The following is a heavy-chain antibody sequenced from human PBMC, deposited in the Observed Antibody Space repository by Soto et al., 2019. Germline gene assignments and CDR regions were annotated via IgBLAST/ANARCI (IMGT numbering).Heavy chain of an antibody. D-gene: IGHD4-17*01. Sequence: EVQLLESGGGLVRPGGSLRLSCAASGFTFSSYSMSWLRQAPGKGLEWVSVISGSGESRYYADSVKGRFTISRDNSKNMVFVQMNSLRAEDTAVYYCAKDCPSMVSTQIEEYFQHWGQGTLVTVSS. CDR2: ISGSGESR. J-gene: IGHJ1*01. V-gene: IGHV3-23*01. CDR3: AKDCPSMVSTQIEEYFQH. CDR1: GFTFSSYS.